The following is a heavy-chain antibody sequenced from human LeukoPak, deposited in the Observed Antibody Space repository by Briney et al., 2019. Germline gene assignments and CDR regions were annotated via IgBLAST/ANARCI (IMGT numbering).Heavy chain of an antibody. CDR3: AREKMTTITTIDD. Sequence: DPSETLSLTCSASGDSISTYDWTWIRQPAGKGLEWIGRIYISGTPNYNPSLRGRVTMSIDTCMNQFSLKLTSVTGADTAVYYCAREKMTTITTIDDWGQGTLVTVSS. V-gene: IGHV4-4*07. J-gene: IGHJ4*02. CDR1: GDSISTYD. CDR2: IYISGTP. D-gene: IGHD4-11*01.